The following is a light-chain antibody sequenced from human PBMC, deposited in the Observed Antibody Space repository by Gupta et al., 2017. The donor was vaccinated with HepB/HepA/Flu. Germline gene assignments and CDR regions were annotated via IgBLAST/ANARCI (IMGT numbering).Light chain of an antibody. Sequence: EIQMTQSPSSLSASVRDRVTLTCRALQSISSYLNWYQQKPGKAPKLLIYGTSTVQKRIPSRFSGSGSWTXFTLTIXRRQPEDFATYYCQQRISVPSIFGXGTKMEI. J-gene: IGKJ2*02. V-gene: IGKV1-39*01. CDR3: QQRISVPSI. CDR1: QSISSY. CDR2: GTS.